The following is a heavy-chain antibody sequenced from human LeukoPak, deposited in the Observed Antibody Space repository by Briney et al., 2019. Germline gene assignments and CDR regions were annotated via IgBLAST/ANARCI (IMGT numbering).Heavy chain of an antibody. D-gene: IGHD1-26*01. J-gene: IGHJ4*02. Sequence: GSLRLSCAASGFTFNSYAMSWVRQPPGKGLEWIGEVHLNGATNYNPSLESRVSMSIDTSKNQMSLKLTSVTAADTAIYYCTRESGAFSPFGFWGQGTLVTVSS. V-gene: IGHV4-4*02. CDR2: VHLNGAT. CDR1: GFTFNSYAM. CDR3: TRESGAFSPFGF.